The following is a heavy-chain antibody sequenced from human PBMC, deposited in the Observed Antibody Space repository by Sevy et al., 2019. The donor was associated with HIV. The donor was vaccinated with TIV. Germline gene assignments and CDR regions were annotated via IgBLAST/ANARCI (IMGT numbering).Heavy chain of an antibody. D-gene: IGHD6-13*01. CDR3: AREDGSRQYFQY. CDR2: ISNSGSII. V-gene: IGHV3-48*03. CDR1: GFTFSSYE. J-gene: IGHJ1*01. Sequence: GGSLRLSCVISGFTFSSYEMNWVRQAPGKGLEWVSHISNSGSIIYYEDYVKGRFTNSKDNAKNSLYLKMNSLRAEDTAVYYCAREDGSRQYFQYWGQGTLVTVSS.